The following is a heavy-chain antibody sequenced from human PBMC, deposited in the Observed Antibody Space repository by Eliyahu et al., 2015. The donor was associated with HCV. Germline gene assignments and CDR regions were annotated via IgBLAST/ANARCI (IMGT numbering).Heavy chain of an antibody. CDR3: ARGFGMATPKQYYYGMDV. V-gene: IGHV1-69*01. Sequence: QVQLVQSGAEVKKPGSSVKVSCKASGGTFSSYAISWVRQAPGQGLEWMGGIIPIFGTANYAQKFQGRVTITADESTSTAYMELSSLRSEDTAVYYCARGFGMATPKQYYYGMDVWGQGTTVTVSS. J-gene: IGHJ6*02. CDR2: IIPIFGTA. D-gene: IGHD5-24*01. CDR1: GGTFSSYA.